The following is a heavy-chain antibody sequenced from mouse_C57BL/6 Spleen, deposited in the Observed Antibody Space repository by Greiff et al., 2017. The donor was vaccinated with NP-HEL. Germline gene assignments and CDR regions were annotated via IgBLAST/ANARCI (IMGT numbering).Heavy chain of an antibody. D-gene: IGHD2-5*01. CDR3: ARHEGYYSNYEAMDY. Sequence: EVQLVESGGDLVKPGGSLKLSCAASGFTFSSYGMSWVRQTPDKRLEWVATISSGGSYTYYPDSVKGRFTISRDNAKNTLYLQMSSLKSEDTAMYYCARHEGYYSNYEAMDYWGLGTSVTVSS. CDR2: ISSGGSYT. V-gene: IGHV5-6*01. CDR1: GFTFSSYG. J-gene: IGHJ4*01.